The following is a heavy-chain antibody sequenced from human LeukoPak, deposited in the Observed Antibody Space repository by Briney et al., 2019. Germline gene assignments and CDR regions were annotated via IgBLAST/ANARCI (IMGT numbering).Heavy chain of an antibody. D-gene: IGHD6-19*01. Sequence: GGSLRLSCAASGFTFSSYSMNWVRQAPGKGLEWVSSISSSSSYIYYADSVEGRFTISRDNAKNSLYLQMNSLRAEDTAVYYCARTYSSGWYFPLDYWGQGTLVTVSS. J-gene: IGHJ4*02. CDR1: GFTFSSYS. CDR3: ARTYSSGWYFPLDY. V-gene: IGHV3-21*01. CDR2: ISSSSSYI.